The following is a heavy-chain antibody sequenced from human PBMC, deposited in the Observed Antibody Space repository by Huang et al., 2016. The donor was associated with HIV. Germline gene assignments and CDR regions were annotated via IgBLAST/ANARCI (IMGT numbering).Heavy chain of an antibody. CDR3: ARVKAGHFDY. V-gene: IGHV4-30-4*08. CDR2: IYYSGRI. Sequence: QVQLQESGPGLVKPSHTLSLTCNVSGVSISRGEYYWSWLRQPPGKGLEWSGNIYYSGRIAYSPSLKSRLTIAEDTSKNQFSLKLSSVTVADTAVYFCARVKAGHFDYWGQGRLVAVSS. CDR1: GVSISRGEYY. J-gene: IGHJ4*02. D-gene: IGHD6-19*01.